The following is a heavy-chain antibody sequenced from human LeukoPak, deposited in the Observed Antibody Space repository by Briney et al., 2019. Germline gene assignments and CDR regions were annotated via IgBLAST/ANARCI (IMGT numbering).Heavy chain of an antibody. Sequence: APVKVSXKASGYTFTSYYMHWVRQAPGQGLEWMGIINPSGGSTSYAQKFQGRVTMTRDTSTSTVYMELSSLRSEDTAVYYCAAGPTSASYYYYMDVWGKGTTVTVSS. CDR2: INPSGGST. CDR1: GYTFTSYY. D-gene: IGHD2-2*01. J-gene: IGHJ6*03. V-gene: IGHV1-46*01. CDR3: AAGPTSASYYYYMDV.